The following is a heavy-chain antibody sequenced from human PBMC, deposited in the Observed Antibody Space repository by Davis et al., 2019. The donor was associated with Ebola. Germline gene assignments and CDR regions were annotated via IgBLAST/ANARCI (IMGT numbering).Heavy chain of an antibody. V-gene: IGHV3-11*01. Sequence: PGGSLRLSCAASGFTFSDYYMSWIRQAPGKGLEWVSYISSSGSTIYYADSVKGRFTISRDNAKNSLYLQMNSLRAEDTAVYYCATQRQQLAETHNWGQGTLVTVSS. CDR1: GFTFSDYY. CDR3: ATQRQQLAETHN. CDR2: ISSSGSTI. D-gene: IGHD6-13*01. J-gene: IGHJ4*02.